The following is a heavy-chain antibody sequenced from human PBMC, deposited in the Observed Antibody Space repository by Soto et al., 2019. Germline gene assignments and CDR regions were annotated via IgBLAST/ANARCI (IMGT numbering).Heavy chain of an antibody. CDR3: AQVHDSGYYYCYVDV. V-gene: IGHV3-23*01. Sequence: EVQLLESGGGLVQPGGSLRLSCAASGFTFSSYAMSWVRQAPGKGLEWVSAISGSGGSTYYADSVKGRFTISRDTSKNTLYLQMNSLRAEDTAVYYCAQVHDSGYYYCYVDVGGKGTPVTVCS. CDR2: ISGSGGST. CDR1: GFTFSSYA. J-gene: IGHJ6*03. D-gene: IGHD3-10*01.